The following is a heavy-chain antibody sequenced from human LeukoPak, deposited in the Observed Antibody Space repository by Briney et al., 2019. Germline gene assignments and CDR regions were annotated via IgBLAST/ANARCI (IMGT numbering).Heavy chain of an antibody. V-gene: IGHV1-3*01. J-gene: IGHJ6*04. CDR3: ASNVPGYYGSGARGPYYYYGMDV. D-gene: IGHD3-10*01. CDR2: INAGNSNT. CDR1: GYTFTSYA. Sequence: ASVKVSCKASGYTFTSYAMHWVRQAPGQRLEWMGWINAGNSNTKYSQKFQGRVTITRDTSASTAYMELSSLRSEDTAVYYCASNVPGYYGSGARGPYYYYGMDVWGKGTTVTASS.